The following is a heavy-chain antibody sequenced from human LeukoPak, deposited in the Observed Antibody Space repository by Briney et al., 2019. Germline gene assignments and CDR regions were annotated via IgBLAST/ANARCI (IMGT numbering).Heavy chain of an antibody. CDR1: GGSISSYY. D-gene: IGHD3-3*01. Sequence: SETLSLTCTVSGGSISSYYGSWIRQPPGKGLEWIGYIYTSGSTNYNPSLKSRVTISVDTSKNQFSLKLSSVTAADTAVYYCARHIPEWLAGMDVWGKGTTVTVSS. CDR3: ARHIPEWLAGMDV. J-gene: IGHJ6*04. V-gene: IGHV4-4*09. CDR2: IYTSGST.